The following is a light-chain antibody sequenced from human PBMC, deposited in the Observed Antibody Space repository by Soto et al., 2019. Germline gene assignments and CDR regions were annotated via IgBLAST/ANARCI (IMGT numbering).Light chain of an antibody. CDR3: QQYDTYWT. J-gene: IGKJ1*01. Sequence: DIKMTQSPSRLSASVGDRVTITCRASQSIGYWLAWYQQKPGKAPNLLIYNASSLKSGVPLRFSGSGSGTEFTLTINSLQPDDFATYYCQQYDTYWTFGQGTKVDIK. CDR1: QSIGYW. V-gene: IGKV1-5*03. CDR2: NAS.